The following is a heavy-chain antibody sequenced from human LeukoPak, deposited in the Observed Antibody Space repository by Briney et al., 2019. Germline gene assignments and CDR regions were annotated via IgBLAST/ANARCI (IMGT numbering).Heavy chain of an antibody. V-gene: IGHV1-2*02. J-gene: IGHJ5*02. CDR3: ARARIVVVPAAKYNWFDP. Sequence: ASVKVSCKASGYTFTSYGISWVRQAPGQGLEWMGWINPNSGGTNYAQKFQGRVTMTRDTSISTAYMELSRLRSDDTAVYYCARARIVVVPAAKYNWFDPWGQGTLVTVSS. CDR1: GYTFTSYG. D-gene: IGHD2-2*01. CDR2: INPNSGGT.